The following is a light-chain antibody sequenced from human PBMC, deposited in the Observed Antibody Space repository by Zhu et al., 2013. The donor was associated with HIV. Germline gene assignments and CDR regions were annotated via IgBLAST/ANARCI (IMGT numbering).Light chain of an antibody. V-gene: IGKV3-20*01. Sequence: DIVLTQSPGTLSLSPGDRATLSCRASQTISSDFLAWYQQKPGQAPTLLMYATSSRAAGIPARFSGSGSGTDFTLSISGLEPEDFAVYYCQQYDRSPLTFGGGTTVEIK. J-gene: IGKJ4*01. CDR1: QTISSDF. CDR3: QQYDRSPLT. CDR2: ATS.